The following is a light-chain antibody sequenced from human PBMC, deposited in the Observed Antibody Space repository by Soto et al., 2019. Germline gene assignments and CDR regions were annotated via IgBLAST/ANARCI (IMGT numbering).Light chain of an antibody. CDR1: QSFRGL. J-gene: IGKJ5*01. CDR3: QQRHMWPIT. V-gene: IGKV3-11*01. CDR2: DAY. Sequence: EVVLTQSPVTLSLSPGERATLSSRASQSFRGLLAWYQQKPGQAPRLLIYDAYNRATGSQPRFSGSGSGTDFTLNISSLEPEDSAVYYCQQRHMWPITFGQGTRLEIK.